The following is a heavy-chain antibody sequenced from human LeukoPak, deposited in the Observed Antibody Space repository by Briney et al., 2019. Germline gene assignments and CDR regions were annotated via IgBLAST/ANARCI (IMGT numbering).Heavy chain of an antibody. J-gene: IGHJ3*02. CDR1: GFMFSRFA. CDR3: AGLNSSGYYGGRAFDI. D-gene: IGHD3-22*01. V-gene: IGHV3-7*01. Sequence: GGSLRLSCAASGFMFSRFAIHWVRQAPGKGLEWVADIRQDGSDKYYVDAVKGRFIISRDKAKNSVSLHMNRLTVEDTAVYYCAGLNSSGYYGGRAFDIWGQGTMVTVSS. CDR2: IRQDGSDK.